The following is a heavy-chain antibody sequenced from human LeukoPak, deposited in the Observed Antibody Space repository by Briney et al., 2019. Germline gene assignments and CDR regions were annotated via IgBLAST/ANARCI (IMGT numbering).Heavy chain of an antibody. CDR3: ARDGFSTSSGGFDY. J-gene: IGHJ4*02. CDR1: GYTFSSHA. D-gene: IGHD6-6*01. V-gene: IGHV7-4-1*02. Sequence: ASVKVSCKASGYTFSSHAINWVRQAPGQGLEWMGWINTNTGNPMYAQGLTGQFDFSLDTSVSTAYLQISSLKAADTAVYYCARDGFSTSSGGFDYWGQGTLVTVSS. CDR2: INTNTGNP.